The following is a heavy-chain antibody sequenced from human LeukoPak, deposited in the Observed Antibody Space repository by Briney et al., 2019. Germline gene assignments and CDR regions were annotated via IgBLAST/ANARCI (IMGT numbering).Heavy chain of an antibody. Sequence: GGSLRLSCAASGFTFSSYSMNWVRQAPGKGLEWVSSISSSSSYIYYADSVKGRFTISRDNAKNSLYLQMNSLRAEDTAVYYCARGYSSGWYWLAGYWGQGTLVTVSS. D-gene: IGHD6-19*01. J-gene: IGHJ4*02. V-gene: IGHV3-21*01. CDR1: GFTFSSYS. CDR2: ISSSSSYI. CDR3: ARGYSSGWYWLAGY.